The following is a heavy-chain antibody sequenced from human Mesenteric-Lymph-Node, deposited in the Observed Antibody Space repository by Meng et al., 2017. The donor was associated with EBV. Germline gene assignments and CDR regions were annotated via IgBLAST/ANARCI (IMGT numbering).Heavy chain of an antibody. CDR2: IYSDGHT. J-gene: IGHJ5*02. CDR1: GLTVSSNY. V-gene: IGHV3-66*01. CDR3: ARDTATFQGWFDP. Sequence: EGQLVESGGGWVKPGGSLILSCAAFGLTVSSNYMSWVRQAPGKGLEWVSLIYSDGHTFYTDSVQGRFTISRDTSKNTLYLQMNSLRAEDTAVYYCARDTATFQGWFDPWGQGTLVTVSS. D-gene: IGHD4-11*01.